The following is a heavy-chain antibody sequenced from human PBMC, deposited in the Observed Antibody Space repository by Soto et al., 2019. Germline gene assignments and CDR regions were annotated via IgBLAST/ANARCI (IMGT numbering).Heavy chain of an antibody. CDR2: IKQDGSEK. CDR1: GFTFSSYW. J-gene: IGHJ4*02. Sequence: EVQLVESGGGLVQPGGSLRLSCAASGFTFSSYWMSWVRQAPGKGLEWVANIKQDGSEKYYVDSVKGRFTISRDNAKNSLYLQMNSLRAEDTAVYYCARGHTGYSSGWYTYWGQGTLVTVSS. V-gene: IGHV3-7*03. D-gene: IGHD6-19*01. CDR3: ARGHTGYSSGWYTY.